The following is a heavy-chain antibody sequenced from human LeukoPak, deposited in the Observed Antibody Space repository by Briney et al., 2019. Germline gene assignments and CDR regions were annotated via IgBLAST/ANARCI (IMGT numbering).Heavy chain of an antibody. Sequence: GGSLRLSCAASGFTFTTYWMHWVRQAPGKGLVWVSHINSDGSITSYADFMKGRFTISRDNAKNTLYLQMNSLRAEDTAVYYCARDAVDTANAVWGQGTTVTVSS. CDR2: INSDGSIT. J-gene: IGHJ6*02. D-gene: IGHD5-18*01. CDR3: ARDAVDTANAV. CDR1: GFTFTTYW. V-gene: IGHV3-74*01.